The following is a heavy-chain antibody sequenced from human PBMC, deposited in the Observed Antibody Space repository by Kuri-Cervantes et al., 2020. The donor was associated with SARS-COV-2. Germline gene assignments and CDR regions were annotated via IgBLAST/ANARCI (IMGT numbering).Heavy chain of an antibody. J-gene: IGHJ4*02. CDR2: IYSGGST. CDR1: GFTFSDYY. CDR3: TSPDYDFWSGPYLD. V-gene: IGHV3-53*01. D-gene: IGHD3-3*01. Sequence: GGSLRLSCAASGFTFSDYYMSWVRQAPGKGLEWVSVIYSGGSTYYADSVKGRFTISRDNSKNTLYLQMNSLRAEDTAVYYCTSPDYDFWSGPYLDWGQGTLVTVSS.